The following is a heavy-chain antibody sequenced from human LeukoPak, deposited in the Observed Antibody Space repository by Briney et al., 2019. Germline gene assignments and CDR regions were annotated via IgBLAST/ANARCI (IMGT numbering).Heavy chain of an antibody. CDR1: GGSISSSNW. J-gene: IGHJ4*02. CDR3: ARDNWNYHDGY. CDR2: IYTSGST. Sequence: SGTLSLTCAVSGGSISSSNWWSWVRQPPGKGLEWIGRIYTSGSTNYNPSLKSRVTISVDTSKNQFSLKLSSVTAADTAVYYCARDNWNYHDGYWGQGTLVTVS. D-gene: IGHD1-7*01. V-gene: IGHV4-4*02.